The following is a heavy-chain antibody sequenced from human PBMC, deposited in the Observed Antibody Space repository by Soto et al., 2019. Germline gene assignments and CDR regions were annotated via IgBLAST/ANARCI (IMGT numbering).Heavy chain of an antibody. J-gene: IGHJ4*02. D-gene: IGHD6-6*01. Sequence: GGSLRLSCAASGFTFSSYEMNWVRQAPGEGLDWVSVIYRGGETYFADSVKGRFTVSRDNSKNTLYLQMNSLRAEDTAVYYCARGGSSLASWGQGTLVTVSS. CDR1: GFTFSSYE. V-gene: IGHV3-53*01. CDR3: ARGGSSLAS. CDR2: IYRGGET.